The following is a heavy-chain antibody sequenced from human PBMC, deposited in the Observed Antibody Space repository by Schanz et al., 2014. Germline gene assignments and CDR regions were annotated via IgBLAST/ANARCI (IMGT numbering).Heavy chain of an antibody. CDR3: VSQTGSPNY. CDR2: IKHDGSVK. D-gene: IGHD6-13*01. Sequence: DVQLLESGGGLVQPGGSLRLSCVASGFTFSDYWMSWVRQAPGKGPEWVANIKHDGSVKDYVDSVEGRFTISRDNAKRSLFRQMNSLRVEDTAVYFCVSQTGSPNYWGQGTLVTVSS. CDR1: GFTFSDYW. J-gene: IGHJ4*02. V-gene: IGHV3-7*02.